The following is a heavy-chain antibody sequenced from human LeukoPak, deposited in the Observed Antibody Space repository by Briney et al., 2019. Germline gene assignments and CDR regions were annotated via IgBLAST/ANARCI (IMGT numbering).Heavy chain of an antibody. V-gene: IGHV3-21*01. J-gene: IGHJ3*02. D-gene: IGHD3-22*01. CDR1: GFTFSSYS. CDR3: ARDKELNYDSSGYYGYDAFDI. CDR2: ISSSSSYI. Sequence: GGSLRLSCAASGFTFSSYSMDWVRQAPGKGLEWVSSISSSSSYIYYADPVKGRFTISRDNAKNSLYLQMNSLRAEDTAVYYCARDKELNYDSSGYYGYDAFDIWGQGTMVTVSS.